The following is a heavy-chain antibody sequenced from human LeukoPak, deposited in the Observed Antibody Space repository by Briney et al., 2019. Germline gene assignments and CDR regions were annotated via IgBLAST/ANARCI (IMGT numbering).Heavy chain of an antibody. J-gene: IGHJ5*02. CDR3: ARQGTDKEWLPAYNWFDP. Sequence: PSETLSLTCTVSGGSISSYYWSWIRQPAGKGLEWIGRIYTSGSTNYNPSLKSRVTISVDTSKNQFSLKLSSVTAADTAVYYCARQGTDKEWLPAYNWFDPWGQGTLVTVSS. CDR1: GGSISSYY. D-gene: IGHD3-3*01. V-gene: IGHV4-4*07. CDR2: IYTSGST.